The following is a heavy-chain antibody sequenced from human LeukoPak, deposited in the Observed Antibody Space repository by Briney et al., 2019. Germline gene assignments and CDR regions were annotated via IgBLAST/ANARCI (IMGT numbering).Heavy chain of an antibody. CDR3: AKPQPGAFEI. CDR2: INTNSGAT. V-gene: IGHV1-2*02. Sequence: ASVKVSCKASGYTLTSYSISWVRQAPGQGLEWMGWINTNSGATNYAQKFQGRVTMTRDTSISTAYMELSRLRSDDTAFYYCAKPQPGAFEIWGQGTMVTVSS. CDR1: GYTLTSYS. D-gene: IGHD2-2*01. J-gene: IGHJ3*02.